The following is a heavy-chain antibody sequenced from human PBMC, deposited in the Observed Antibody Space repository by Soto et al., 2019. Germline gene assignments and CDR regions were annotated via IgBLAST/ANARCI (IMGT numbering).Heavy chain of an antibody. CDR2: MNPNSGNT. Sequence: ASVKVSCKASGYTFTSYDINWVRQATGQGLEWMGWMNPNSGNTGYAQKFQGRVTMTRNTSISTAYMELSSLRSEDTAVYYCARFIRLESGSSGWYVLYWGQGTLVTVSS. D-gene: IGHD6-19*01. V-gene: IGHV1-8*01. J-gene: IGHJ4*02. CDR3: ARFIRLESGSSGWYVLY. CDR1: GYTFTSYD.